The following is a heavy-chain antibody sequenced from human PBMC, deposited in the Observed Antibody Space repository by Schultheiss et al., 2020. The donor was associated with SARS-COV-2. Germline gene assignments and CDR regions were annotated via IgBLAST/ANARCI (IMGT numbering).Heavy chain of an antibody. CDR2: INPNSGGT. CDR1: GYTFTGYY. V-gene: IGHV1-2*02. CDR3: ARDRGQSGTTIFGVVIQPDIYYYMDV. J-gene: IGHJ6*03. Sequence: ASVKVSCKASGYTFTGYYMHWVRQAPGQGLEWMGWINPNSGGTNYAQKFQGRVTMTRDTSISTAYMELSRLRSDDTAVYYCARDRGQSGTTIFGVVIQPDIYYYMDVWGKGPRSPSP. D-gene: IGHD3-3*01.